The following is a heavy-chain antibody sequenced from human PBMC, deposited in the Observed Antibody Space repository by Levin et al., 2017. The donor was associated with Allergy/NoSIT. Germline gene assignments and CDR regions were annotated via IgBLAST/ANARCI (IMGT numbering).Heavy chain of an antibody. D-gene: IGHD4-17*01. CDR1: GFTFSSYA. CDR2: ISGSGVST. V-gene: IGHV3-23*01. CDR3: AKDDGDYVEWFDY. J-gene: IGHJ4*02. Sequence: AGGSLRLSCAASGFTFSSYAMSWVRQAPGKGLEWVSAISGSGVSTYYADSVKGRFTISRDNSKNTLYLQMNSLRAEDTAVYYCAKDDGDYVEWFDYWGQGTLVTVSS.